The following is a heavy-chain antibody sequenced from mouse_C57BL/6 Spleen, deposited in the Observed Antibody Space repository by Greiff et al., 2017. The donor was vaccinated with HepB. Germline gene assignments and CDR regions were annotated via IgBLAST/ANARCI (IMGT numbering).Heavy chain of an antibody. CDR1: GFNIKDDY. V-gene: IGHV14-4*01. CDR2: IDPENGDT. CDR3: TTPLTGSFDY. Sequence: EVQLQQSGAELVRPGASVKLSCTASGFNIKDDYMHWVKQRPEQGLEWIGWIDPENGDTEYASKFQGKATITADTSSNTAYLQLSSLTSEDTAVQYCTTPLTGSFDYWGQGTTLTVSS. J-gene: IGHJ2*01. D-gene: IGHD4-1*01.